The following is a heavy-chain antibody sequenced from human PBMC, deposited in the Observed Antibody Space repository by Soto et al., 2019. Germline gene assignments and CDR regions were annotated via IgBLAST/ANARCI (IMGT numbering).Heavy chain of an antibody. Sequence: ASVKVSCKASGYTFTSYGISWVRQAPGQGLEWMGWISAYNGNTNYAQKFQGRVTMTTDTSTSTAYMEVRSLRFDDTAVYYCARELGGEGYFDYWGQGTLVTVSS. CDR3: ARELGGEGYFDY. J-gene: IGHJ4*02. V-gene: IGHV1-18*01. D-gene: IGHD1-26*01. CDR2: ISAYNGNT. CDR1: GYTFTSYG.